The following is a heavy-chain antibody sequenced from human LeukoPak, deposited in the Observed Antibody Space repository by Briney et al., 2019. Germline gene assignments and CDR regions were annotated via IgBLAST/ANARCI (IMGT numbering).Heavy chain of an antibody. CDR2: IRYDGSNK. Sequence: PGGSLRLSCAASGFTFSSYWMSRVRQAPGKGLKWVAFIRYDGSNKYYADSVKGRFTISRDNSKNTLYLQMNSLRAEDTAVYYCSMGVTRGYWGQGTLVTVSS. CDR3: SMGVTRGY. V-gene: IGHV3-30*02. CDR1: GFTFSSYW. J-gene: IGHJ4*02. D-gene: IGHD2-21*02.